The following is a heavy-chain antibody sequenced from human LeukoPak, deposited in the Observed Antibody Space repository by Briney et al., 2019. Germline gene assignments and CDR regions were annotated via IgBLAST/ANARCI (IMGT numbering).Heavy chain of an antibody. CDR2: IYYSGST. CDR1: GGSISSYY. Sequence: SETLSLTCTVSGGSISSYYWSWIRRPPGKGLEWIGYIYYSGSTNYNPSLKSRVTISVDTSKNQFSLKLSSVTAADTAVYYCARVDGDWCDPWGQGTLVTVSS. CDR3: ARVDGDWCDP. D-gene: IGHD5-24*01. V-gene: IGHV4-59*01. J-gene: IGHJ5*02.